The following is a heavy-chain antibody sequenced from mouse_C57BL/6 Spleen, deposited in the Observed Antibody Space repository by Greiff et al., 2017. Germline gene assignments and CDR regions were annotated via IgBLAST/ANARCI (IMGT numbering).Heavy chain of an antibody. Sequence: VQLQQSGPVLVKPGASVKMSCKASGYTFTDYYMNWVKQSHGKSLEWIGVINPYNGGTSYNQKFKGKATLTVDKSSSTAYMELNSLTSEDSAVYYCASLGDYYGSSYVGGFAYWGQGTLVTVSA. D-gene: IGHD1-1*01. CDR3: ASLGDYYGSSYVGGFAY. CDR1: GYTFTDYY. CDR2: INPYNGGT. J-gene: IGHJ3*01. V-gene: IGHV1-19*01.